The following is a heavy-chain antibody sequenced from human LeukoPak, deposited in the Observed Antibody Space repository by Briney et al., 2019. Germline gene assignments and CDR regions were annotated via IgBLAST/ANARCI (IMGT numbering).Heavy chain of an antibody. CDR1: GVTFSSYA. CDR2: IIPMFGTT. D-gene: IGHD3-3*01. V-gene: IGHV1-69*01. CDR3: ARGGIKIFGVVQNWFDP. Sequence: SVKVSCKASGVTFSSYAISWVRQAPGQGLEWMGGIIPMFGTTNYAKKFQDTVTFTADESTSTAYMELSSLRSEDTALYYCARGGIKIFGVVQNWFDPWGQGTLVAVSS. J-gene: IGHJ5*02.